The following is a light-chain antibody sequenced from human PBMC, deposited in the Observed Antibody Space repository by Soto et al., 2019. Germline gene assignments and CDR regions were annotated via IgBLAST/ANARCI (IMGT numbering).Light chain of an antibody. CDR2: GAS. CDR3: QQYGSSPST. Sequence: EIVLTLSLGTLSLSPGERATLSCRASQSVSSNYITWYQQKPGQAPRRLIFGASSRATGIPNRFSGSGSGTDFTLTISRLEPEDFAVNYCQQYGSSPSTFGQGSKADVK. CDR1: QSVSSNY. V-gene: IGKV3-20*01. J-gene: IGKJ1*01.